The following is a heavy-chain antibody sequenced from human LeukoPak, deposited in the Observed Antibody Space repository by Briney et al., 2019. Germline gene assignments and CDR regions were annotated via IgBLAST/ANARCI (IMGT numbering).Heavy chain of an antibody. CDR1: GYIFTAYY. Sequence: ASVKVSCRASGYIFTAYYMHWLRQAPGQGLEWMGWINPNSGGTHYAQKFQGRVTMTRDTSISTAYMELSSLRSDDTAVYYCASRTIGTQDFHYYMDAWGKGTTVTVSS. V-gene: IGHV1-2*02. CDR2: INPNSGGT. J-gene: IGHJ6*03. D-gene: IGHD1-1*01. CDR3: ASRTIGTQDFHYYMDA.